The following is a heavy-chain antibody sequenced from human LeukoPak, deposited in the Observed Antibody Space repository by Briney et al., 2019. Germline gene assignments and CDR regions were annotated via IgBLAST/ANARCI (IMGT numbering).Heavy chain of an antibody. CDR2: ISYDGSNK. D-gene: IGHD3-22*01. CDR3: ARDEFYYYDSSLMSPLY. Sequence: PGGSLRLSCAASGFTFSSYAMHWVRQAPGKGLEWVAVISYDGSNKYYADSVKGRFTISRDNFKNTLYLQMNSLRAEDTAVYYCARDEFYYYDSSLMSPLYWGQGTLVTVSS. CDR1: GFTFSSYA. J-gene: IGHJ4*02. V-gene: IGHV3-30-3*01.